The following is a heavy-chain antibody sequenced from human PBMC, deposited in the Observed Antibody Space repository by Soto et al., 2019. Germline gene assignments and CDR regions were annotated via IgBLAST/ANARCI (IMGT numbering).Heavy chain of an antibody. CDR3: ASDGRATGDASDI. Sequence: QVQLVESGGRVVQPGTSLRLSCAASGFIFSSHGMRWVRQAPGKGLELVAAVWYDGGNAYYSDSVKGRFTISRDNSNKSLYLQMNSMRVEDTAIYSCASDGRATGDASDIWGQGTMVTVSS. CDR2: VWYDGGNA. V-gene: IGHV3-33*01. J-gene: IGHJ3*02. CDR1: GFIFSSHG. D-gene: IGHD5-12*01.